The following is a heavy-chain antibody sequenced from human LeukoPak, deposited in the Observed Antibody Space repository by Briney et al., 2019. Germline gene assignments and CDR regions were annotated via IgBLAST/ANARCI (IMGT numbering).Heavy chain of an antibody. CDR3: ARQWLVPGYYFDY. J-gene: IGHJ4*02. CDR2: ISWNSGSI. CDR1: GFIFNNYA. V-gene: IGHV3-9*01. D-gene: IGHD6-19*01. Sequence: GGSLRLSCAGSGFIFNNYAMHWVRQPPGKGLEWVSGISWNSGSIDYADSVKGRFTISRDNAKNSLYLQMNSLRAEDTAVYYCARQWLVPGYYFDYWGQGTLVTVSS.